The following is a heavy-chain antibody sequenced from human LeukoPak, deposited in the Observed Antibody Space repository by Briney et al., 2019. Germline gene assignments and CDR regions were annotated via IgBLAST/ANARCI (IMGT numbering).Heavy chain of an antibody. Sequence: GGSLRLSCTASGFTFSSYAMSWVRQAPGKGLDWVSAISGSGGNTYYADSVKGRFTISRDNSKNTLYLQMNSLRAEDTAVYYCAKDQYGGNPQYYFDYWGQGTLVTVSS. CDR3: AKDQYGGNPQYYFDY. V-gene: IGHV3-23*01. J-gene: IGHJ4*02. CDR1: GFTFSSYA. D-gene: IGHD4-23*01. CDR2: ISGSGGNT.